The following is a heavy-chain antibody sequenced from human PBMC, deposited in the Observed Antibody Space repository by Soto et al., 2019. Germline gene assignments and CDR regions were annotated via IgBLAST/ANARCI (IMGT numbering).Heavy chain of an antibody. D-gene: IGHD3-10*01. V-gene: IGHV3-53*04. CDR3: ASNTMVRGVSYYGMDV. J-gene: IGHJ6*02. CDR1: GFTVSSNY. CDR2: IYSGGST. Sequence: EVQLVESGGGLVQPGGSLRLSCAASGFTVSSNYMSWVRQAPGKGLEWVSVIYSGGSTYYADSVKGRFTISRHNYKNTLYLQMNSLRAEDTAVYYCASNTMVRGVSYYGMDVWGQGTTVTVSS.